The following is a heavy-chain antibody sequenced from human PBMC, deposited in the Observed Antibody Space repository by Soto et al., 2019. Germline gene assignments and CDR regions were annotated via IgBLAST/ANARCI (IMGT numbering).Heavy chain of an antibody. CDR2: ISYDGSNK. CDR3: AKAGKQSSSSWVPQLPPLLF. Sequence: PGGSLRLSCAASGFTFSSYGMHWVRQAPGKGLEWVAVISYDGSNKYYADSVKGRFTISRDNSKNTLYLQMNSLRAEDTAVYYCAKAGKQSSSSWVPQLPPLLFWGQGTLVTVSS. CDR1: GFTFSSYG. V-gene: IGHV3-30*18. D-gene: IGHD6-6*01. J-gene: IGHJ4*02.